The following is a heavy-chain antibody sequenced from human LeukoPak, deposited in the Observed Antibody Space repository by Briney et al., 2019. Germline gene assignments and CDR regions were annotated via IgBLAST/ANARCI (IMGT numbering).Heavy chain of an antibody. Sequence: GGSLRLSCAASGFTFSSYAMHWVRQAPGKGLEWVAVISYDGSNKYYADSVKGRFTISRDNSKNTLYLQMNSLRAEDTAVYYCARDLNDVLRFLEWFSLPDYWVQGTLVAVSS. D-gene: IGHD3-3*01. CDR3: ARDLNDVLRFLEWFSLPDY. CDR1: GFTFSSYA. CDR2: ISYDGSNK. V-gene: IGHV3-30-3*01. J-gene: IGHJ4*02.